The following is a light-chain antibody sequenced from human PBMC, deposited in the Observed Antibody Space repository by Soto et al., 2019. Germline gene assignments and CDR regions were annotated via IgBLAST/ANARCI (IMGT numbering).Light chain of an antibody. V-gene: IGLV2-14*03. Sequence: QSALTQPASVSGSPGQSITFSCTGTSSDIGAYNYVSWYQPHPGKAPKLLIYDVTDRPSGVSDRFSGSKSGTTASLTISGLQAEDEADYFCSSYTTINTVVVFGGGTKLTVL. J-gene: IGLJ3*02. CDR2: DVT. CDR3: SSYTTINTVVV. CDR1: SSDIGAYNY.